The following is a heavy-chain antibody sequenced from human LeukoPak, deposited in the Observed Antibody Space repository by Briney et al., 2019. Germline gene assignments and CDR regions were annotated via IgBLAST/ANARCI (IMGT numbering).Heavy chain of an antibody. CDR1: GYTFTGYY. CDR2: INPNSGGT. J-gene: IGHJ6*02. D-gene: IGHD3-22*01. Sequence: GASVKVSCKASGYTFTGYYMHWVRQAPGQGLEWMGRINPNSGGTNYAQKFQGRVTMTRDTSISTAYMELSRLRSDDTAMYYCARDLYYYDSSGYYYYYYYGMDVWGQGTTVTVSS. V-gene: IGHV1-2*06. CDR3: ARDLYYYDSSGYYYYYYYGMDV.